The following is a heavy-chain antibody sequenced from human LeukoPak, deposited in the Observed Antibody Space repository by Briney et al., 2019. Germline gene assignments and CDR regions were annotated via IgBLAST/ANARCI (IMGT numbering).Heavy chain of an antibody. J-gene: IGHJ4*02. CDR1: GYTFTGSY. D-gene: IGHD1-26*01. Sequence: ASVKVSCKASGYTFTGSYMHWVRQAPGQGLEWMGWINLNSGGTNYAQKFQGRVTMTRDTSISTAYMELSRLRSDDTAVYYCARVRGIVGATPLYYWGQGTLVTVSS. CDR2: INLNSGGT. CDR3: ARVRGIVGATPLYY. V-gene: IGHV1-2*02.